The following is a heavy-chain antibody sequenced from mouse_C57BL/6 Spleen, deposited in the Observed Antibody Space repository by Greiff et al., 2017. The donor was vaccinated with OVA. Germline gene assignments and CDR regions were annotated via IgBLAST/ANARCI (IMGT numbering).Heavy chain of an antibody. CDR3: ARYSLTDYAMDY. V-gene: IGHV7-3*01. CDR1: GFTFTDYY. Sequence: VQLKESGGGLVQPGGSLSLSCAASGFTFTDYYMSWVRQPPGKGLEWLGFISNKANGYTSEYSVSVKGRFTISSDNSQSILYLQMNALRAEDSAAYYCARYSLTDYAMDYWGQGTSVTVSS. D-gene: IGHD4-1*01. J-gene: IGHJ4*01. CDR2: ISNKANGYTS.